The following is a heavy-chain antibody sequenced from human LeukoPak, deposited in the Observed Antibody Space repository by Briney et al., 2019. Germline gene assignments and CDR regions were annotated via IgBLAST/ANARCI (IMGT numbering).Heavy chain of an antibody. Sequence: SETLSLTCAVYGGSFSGYYWSWIRQPPGKGLEWIGEINHSGSTNYNPSLKSRVTISVDTSKNQFSLKLSSVTAADTAVYYCARAQYSSGYDYWGQGTLVTVSS. CDR1: GGSFSGYY. D-gene: IGHD6-19*01. J-gene: IGHJ4*02. CDR2: INHSGST. CDR3: ARAQYSSGYDY. V-gene: IGHV4-34*01.